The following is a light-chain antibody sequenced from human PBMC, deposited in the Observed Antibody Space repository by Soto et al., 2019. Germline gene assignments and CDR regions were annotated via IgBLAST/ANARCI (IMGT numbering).Light chain of an antibody. CDR3: QQRSDWPPRLT. V-gene: IGKV3-11*01. Sequence: EIVLTQSPATLSLSPGERATLSCRASQTINNYLACYQQKPGQAPRLLVHDASYRAIGIPARFSASESGTDFTLTINSLEPEDFAFYYCQQRSDWPPRLTFGGGTKVEIK. CDR2: DAS. CDR1: QTINNY. J-gene: IGKJ4*02.